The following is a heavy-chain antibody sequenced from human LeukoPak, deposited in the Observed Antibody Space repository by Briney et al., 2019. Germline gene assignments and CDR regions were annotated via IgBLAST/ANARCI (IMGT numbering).Heavy chain of an antibody. CDR2: INAGNGNT. Sequence: GASVKVSCKASGDTFTSYAMHWVRQAPGQRPEWRGWINAGNGNTKYSQKFEGRVTITRDTSASTAYMELSSLRSEDTAVYYCARDPYSSGWYESDYWGQGTLVTVSS. CDR3: ARDPYSSGWYESDY. CDR1: GDTFTSYA. V-gene: IGHV1-3*01. J-gene: IGHJ4*02. D-gene: IGHD6-19*01.